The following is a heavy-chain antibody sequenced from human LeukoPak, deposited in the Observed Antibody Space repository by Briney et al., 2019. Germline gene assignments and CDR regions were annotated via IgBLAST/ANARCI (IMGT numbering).Heavy chain of an antibody. CDR3: ARGQDGGNPGDY. Sequence: PSETLSLTCAVYGXSFSGYYWSWIRQPPGKGLEWIGEINHSGSTNYNPSLKSRVTISVDTSKNQFSLKLSSVTAADTAVYYCARGQDGGNPGDYWGQGTLVTVSS. D-gene: IGHD4-23*01. V-gene: IGHV4-34*01. CDR2: INHSGST. CDR1: GXSFSGYY. J-gene: IGHJ4*02.